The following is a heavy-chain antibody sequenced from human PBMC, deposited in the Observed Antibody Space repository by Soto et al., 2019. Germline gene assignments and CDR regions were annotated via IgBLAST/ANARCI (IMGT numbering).Heavy chain of an antibody. CDR1: GYSFTYRY. D-gene: IGHD6-13*01. V-gene: IGHV1-45*02. CDR3: ARGRIAAAPFYGMDV. CDR2: ITPFNGNT. Sequence: GXSVKVSCTASGYSFTYRYLHWVRQAPGQALEWMGWITPFNGNTNYAQKFQDRVTITRDTSISTAYMELSRLRSDDTAMYYCARGRIAAAPFYGMDVWGQGTTVTVSS. J-gene: IGHJ6*02.